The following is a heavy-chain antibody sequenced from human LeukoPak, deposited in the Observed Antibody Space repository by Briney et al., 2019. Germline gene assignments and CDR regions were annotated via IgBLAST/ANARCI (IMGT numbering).Heavy chain of an antibody. CDR3: ARDLKGVSRGVINSAYGYDY. Sequence: ASVKVSCKASGYTFTGYYMHWVRQAPGQGLEWMGWINPNSGGTNYAQKFQGRVTMTRDTSISTAYTELSRLRSDDTAVYYCARDLKGVSRGVINSAYGYDYWGQGTLVTVSS. D-gene: IGHD3-10*01. V-gene: IGHV1-2*02. CDR2: INPNSGGT. CDR1: GYTFTGYY. J-gene: IGHJ4*02.